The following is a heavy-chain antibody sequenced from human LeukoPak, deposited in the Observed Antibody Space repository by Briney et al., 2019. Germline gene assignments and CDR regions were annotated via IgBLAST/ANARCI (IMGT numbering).Heavy chain of an antibody. CDR3: AVWESYGLNWFDP. V-gene: IGHV1-2*02. CDR1: GYTFTSYG. D-gene: IGHD5-18*01. J-gene: IGHJ5*02. CDR2: INPNSGGT. Sequence: ASVKVSCKASGYTFTSYGISWVRQAPGQGLEWMGWINPNSGGTNYAQKFQGRVTMTRDTSISTAYMELSRLRSDDTAVYYCAVWESYGLNWFDPWGQGTLVTVSS.